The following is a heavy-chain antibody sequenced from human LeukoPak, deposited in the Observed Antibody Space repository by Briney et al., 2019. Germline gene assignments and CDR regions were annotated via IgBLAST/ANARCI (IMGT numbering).Heavy chain of an antibody. CDR2: IYNSDNT. J-gene: IGHJ6*03. CDR3: AREGKITMVRGVIRYYYMDV. V-gene: IGHV4-61*02. Sequence: PSETLSLTCTVSGGSISSTIHTWNWIRQPAGKGLEWIGRIYNSDNTNYSPSLQSRITISVDTSKNQFSLKLSSVTAADTAVYYCAREGKITMVRGVIRYYYMDVWGKGTTVTISS. D-gene: IGHD3-10*01. CDR1: GGSISSTIHT.